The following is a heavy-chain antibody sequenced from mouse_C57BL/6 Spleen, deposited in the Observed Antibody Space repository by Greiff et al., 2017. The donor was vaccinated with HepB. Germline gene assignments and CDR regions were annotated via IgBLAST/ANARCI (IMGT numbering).Heavy chain of an antibody. CDR1: GFNIKDDY. Sequence: VQLQQSGAELVRPGASVKLSCTASGFNIKDDYMHWVKQRPEQGLEWIGWIDPENGDTEYASKFQGKATITADTSSNTAYLQLSSLTSEDTAVYYCTTNSPVAYWGQGTLVTVSA. V-gene: IGHV14-4*01. CDR3: TTNSPVAY. D-gene: IGHD6-1*01. J-gene: IGHJ3*01. CDR2: IDPENGDT.